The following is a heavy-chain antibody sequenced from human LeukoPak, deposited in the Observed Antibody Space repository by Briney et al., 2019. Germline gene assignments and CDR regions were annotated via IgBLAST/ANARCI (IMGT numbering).Heavy chain of an antibody. V-gene: IGHV3-7*01. CDR2: IKEDGSEK. Sequence: GALRLSCAASGFTFSTYWMSWVRQAPGKGLEWVANIKEDGSEKYYGDSVKGRFTISRDNAKNSLYLQMNSLRAEDTAVYYCARDSSGYQWGQGTLVTVSS. D-gene: IGHD3-22*01. CDR3: ARDSSGYQ. CDR1: GFTFSTYW. J-gene: IGHJ4*02.